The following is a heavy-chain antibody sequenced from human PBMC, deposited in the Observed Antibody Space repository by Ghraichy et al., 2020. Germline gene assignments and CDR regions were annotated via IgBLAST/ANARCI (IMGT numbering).Heavy chain of an antibody. CDR3: ARVNVNDYSDYDWFDP. Sequence: SETLSLTCAVYGGSFSGYYWSWIRQPPGKGLEWIGEINHSGSTNYNPSLKSRVTISVDTSKNQFSLKLSSVTAADTAVYYCARVNVNDYSDYDWFDPWGQGTLVTVSS. CDR1: GGSFSGYY. V-gene: IGHV4-34*01. D-gene: IGHD4-11*01. J-gene: IGHJ5*02. CDR2: INHSGST.